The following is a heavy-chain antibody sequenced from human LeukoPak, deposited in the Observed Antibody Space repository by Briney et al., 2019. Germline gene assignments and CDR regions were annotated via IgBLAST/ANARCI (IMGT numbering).Heavy chain of an antibody. CDR1: GYTFTGYY. CDR3: ARDWDYYGSGDPAFDI. Sequence: PLASVKVSCKASGYTFTGYYLHWVRQAPGQGLEWMGWISAYNGNTNYAQKLQGRVTMTTDTSTSTAYMELRSLRSDDTAVYYCARDWDYYGSGDPAFDIWGQGTMVTVSS. D-gene: IGHD3-10*01. V-gene: IGHV1-18*04. J-gene: IGHJ3*02. CDR2: ISAYNGNT.